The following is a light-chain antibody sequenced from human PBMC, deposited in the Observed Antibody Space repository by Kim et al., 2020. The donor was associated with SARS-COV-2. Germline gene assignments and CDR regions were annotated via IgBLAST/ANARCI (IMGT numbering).Light chain of an antibody. V-gene: IGKV1-5*01. Sequence: DIHMTQSPSTLSASIGDRVTITCRASQSVSSLLAWYQQKPGQAPNLLIYDASSLKSGVPSRFSGRGSGTEFTLTIRRLQPDDFATYYCQQYITSPRTFGQGTKVDIK. CDR3: QQYITSPRT. CDR2: DAS. CDR1: QSVSSL. J-gene: IGKJ1*01.